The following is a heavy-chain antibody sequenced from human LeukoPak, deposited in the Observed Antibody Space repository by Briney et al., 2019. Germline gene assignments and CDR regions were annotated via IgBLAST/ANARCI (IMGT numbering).Heavy chain of an antibody. CDR2: INHSGYT. J-gene: IGHJ4*02. CDR1: GVSFNDYY. D-gene: IGHD4-17*01. CDR3: TRMTTGHDY. Sequence: PSETLSLTCAVSGVSFNDYYWSWVRQTPGKGMEWIGEINHSGYTNDSPSLKSRVTLSIDTSRKQFSLNLRSVTVADTGIYYCTRMTTGHDYWGQGTLVTVSS. V-gene: IGHV4-34*01.